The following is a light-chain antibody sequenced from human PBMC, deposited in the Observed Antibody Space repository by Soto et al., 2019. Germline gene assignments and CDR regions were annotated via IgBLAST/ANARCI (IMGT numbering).Light chain of an antibody. Sequence: QAVLTQPASVSGSPRQSITISCTGTNSDVGSYNLVSWFQQHPGKAPKLVIYEVTKRPSGVSDRFSGSKSGNTASLTISGLQAEDEADYYCFSYAADSVYVFGTGTKVTAL. CDR1: NSDVGSYNL. CDR3: FSYAADSVYV. CDR2: EVT. V-gene: IGLV2-23*02. J-gene: IGLJ1*01.